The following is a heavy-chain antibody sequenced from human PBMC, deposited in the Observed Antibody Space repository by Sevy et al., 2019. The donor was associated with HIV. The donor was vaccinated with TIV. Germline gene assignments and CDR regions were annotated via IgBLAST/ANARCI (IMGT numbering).Heavy chain of an antibody. CDR3: AIDGGCSSTSCLLYFDS. CDR2: ISSRSSYI. Sequence: GGSLRLSCAASGFTFSDYYMNWVRQAPGKGLEWVSSISSRSSYIHYADSVRGRFTISRDNAKNSLYLQMNSLRVDDTAVYFCAIDGGCSSTSCLLYFDSWGQGALVTVSS. J-gene: IGHJ4*02. D-gene: IGHD2-2*01. V-gene: IGHV3-21*01. CDR1: GFTFSDYY.